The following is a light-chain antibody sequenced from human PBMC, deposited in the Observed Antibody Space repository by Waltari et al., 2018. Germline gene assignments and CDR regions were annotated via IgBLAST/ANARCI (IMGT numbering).Light chain of an antibody. CDR2: KNN. CDR3: AAWDDSLSGRV. Sequence: QSVLTQPPSASGTPGQGVIISCSGSNSNIGSHNLYWYQHLPGTAPKLLIYKNNRRPAGCPGRFSGSKSGTSASLAISGLRSEDEADYYCAAWDDSLSGRVFGGGTKLTVL. CDR1: NSNIGSHN. J-gene: IGLJ3*02. V-gene: IGLV1-47*01.